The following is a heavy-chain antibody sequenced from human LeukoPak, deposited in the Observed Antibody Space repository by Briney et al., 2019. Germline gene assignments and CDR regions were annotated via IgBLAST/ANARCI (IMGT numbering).Heavy chain of an antibody. CDR2: MYYDGST. D-gene: IGHD1-26*01. CDR1: GGSIYSTTFY. CDR3: ARRSDSGSDDGEDYFNY. Sequence: SETLSLACTVSGGSIYSTTFYWGWIRQPPGKGLEWIGSMYYDGSTYHNPSLKSRVTISVDTSNNQFSLKLTSVTAADTAVYFCARRSDSGSDDGEDYFNYWGQGTLVTVSS. V-gene: IGHV4-39*01. J-gene: IGHJ4*02.